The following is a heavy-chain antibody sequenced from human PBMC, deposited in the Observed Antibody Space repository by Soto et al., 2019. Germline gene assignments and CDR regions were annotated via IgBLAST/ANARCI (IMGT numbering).Heavy chain of an antibody. D-gene: IGHD7-27*01. CDR1: GDSISTDNW. CDR2: IFHGGST. CDR3: ARGWGRIFDY. Sequence: SETLSRTCTVSGDSISTDNWWTWVRQPPGKGLEWIGEIFHGGSTNYNPSLKSRVTISVDTSKNQFSLKLSSVTAADTAVYYCARGWGRIFDYWGQGTLVTVSS. V-gene: IGHV4-4*02. J-gene: IGHJ4*02.